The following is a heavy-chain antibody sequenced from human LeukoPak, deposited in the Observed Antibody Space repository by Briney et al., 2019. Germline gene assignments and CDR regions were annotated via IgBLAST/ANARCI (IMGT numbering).Heavy chain of an antibody. J-gene: IGHJ5*02. CDR3: ARAVGGTGRPVIWFDP. V-gene: IGHV1-69*05. CDR1: GGTFSSYA. Sequence: GASVKVSCKASGGTFSSYAISWVRQAPGQGLEWMGGIIPIFGTANYAQKFQGRVTITTDESTSTAYMELSSLRSEDTAVYYCARAVGGTGRPVIWFDPWGQGTLVTVSS. D-gene: IGHD1-26*01. CDR2: IIPIFGTA.